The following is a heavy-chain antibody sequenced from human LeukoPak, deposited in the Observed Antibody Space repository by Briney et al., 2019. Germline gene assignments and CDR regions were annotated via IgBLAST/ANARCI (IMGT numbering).Heavy chain of an antibody. CDR3: ARESEYYFDY. Sequence: SETLSLTCTVSGGSISSYYWSWIRQPPGKGLEWIGYIYYSGSTNYNPSLKSRVTISVDTSKNQFSLKLSSVTAAHTAVYYCARESEYYFDYWGQGTLVTVSS. V-gene: IGHV4-59*01. CDR1: GGSISSYY. J-gene: IGHJ4*02. CDR2: IYYSGST.